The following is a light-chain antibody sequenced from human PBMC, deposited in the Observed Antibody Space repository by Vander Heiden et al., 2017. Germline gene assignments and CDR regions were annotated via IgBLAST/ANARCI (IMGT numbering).Light chain of an antibody. J-gene: IGKJ4*01. Sequence: DIQLTQSPSSLSASVGDRVTITCQASQDISNYFNWYQQKPGKAPKLLIYDASKLETGVPSRFSGSGSGTDFTFTITSLQPEDFATYYCQQYNSLPVTFGGGTRVEIK. CDR2: DAS. CDR3: QQYNSLPVT. CDR1: QDISNY. V-gene: IGKV1-33*01.